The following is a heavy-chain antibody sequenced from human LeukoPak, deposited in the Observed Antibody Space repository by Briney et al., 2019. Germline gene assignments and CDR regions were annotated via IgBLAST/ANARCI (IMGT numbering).Heavy chain of an antibody. J-gene: IGHJ4*02. CDR3: ARDLASCAGDCYSDGFDY. D-gene: IGHD2-21*02. Sequence: SETLSLTCTVSGYSISSGYYWGWIRQSPGKGLEWIGSIYHGGSTYYNPSLRSRVIVSVDTSKNHFSLKMSSVTAADTAVYYCARDLASCAGDCYSDGFDYWGQGTLVTVSS. CDR2: IYHGGST. V-gene: IGHV4-38-2*02. CDR1: GYSISSGYY.